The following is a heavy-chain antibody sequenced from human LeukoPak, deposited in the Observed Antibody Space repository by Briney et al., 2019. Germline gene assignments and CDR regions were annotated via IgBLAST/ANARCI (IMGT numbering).Heavy chain of an antibody. Sequence: GGSLRLSCAASGFTFSSYAMSWVRQAPGKGLEWVSAISGSGGSTYYADSVKGRFTISRDNAKNSLYLQMNSLRAEDTAVYYCARARHDYGDYVRFDPWGQGTLVTVSS. CDR3: ARARHDYGDYVRFDP. V-gene: IGHV3-23*01. J-gene: IGHJ5*02. CDR2: ISGSGGST. CDR1: GFTFSSYA. D-gene: IGHD4-17*01.